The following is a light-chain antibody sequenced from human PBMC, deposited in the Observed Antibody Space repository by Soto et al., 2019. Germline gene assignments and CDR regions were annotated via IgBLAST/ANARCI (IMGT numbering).Light chain of an antibody. Sequence: DIQMTQSPSSLSASVGDRVTITCRASQGISNYLAWYQQKPGKVPKLLIYAASTLESGVPSRFSGSGSGTEFTLTISSLQPDDVATYYCQKYNSDPRTFGQGTKVEIK. CDR3: QKYNSDPRT. J-gene: IGKJ1*01. V-gene: IGKV1-27*01. CDR1: QGISNY. CDR2: AAS.